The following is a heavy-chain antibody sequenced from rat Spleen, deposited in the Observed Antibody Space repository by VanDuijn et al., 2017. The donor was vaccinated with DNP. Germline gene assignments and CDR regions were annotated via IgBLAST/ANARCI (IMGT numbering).Heavy chain of an antibody. D-gene: IGHD1-5*01. J-gene: IGHJ1*01. Sequence: EVQLVESGGGLVQPGRSMKLSCEASGFTFSNCYMAWVRQAPTKGLEWVASISTGGDTTAYRDSVKGRFTISRDNAKSTLYLQMDSLRSEDTATYYCARHGGTTTAWYFDFWGPGTMVTVSS. CDR1: GFTFSNCY. CDR2: ISTGGDTT. V-gene: IGHV5-25*01. CDR3: ARHGGTTTAWYFDF.